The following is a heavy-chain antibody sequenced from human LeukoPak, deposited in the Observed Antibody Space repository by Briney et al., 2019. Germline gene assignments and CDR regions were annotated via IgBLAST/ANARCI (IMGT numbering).Heavy chain of an antibody. CDR2: IIRILGIA. J-gene: IGHJ4*02. V-gene: IGHV1-69*04. CDR1: GGTFSSYA. Sequence: SVKVSCKASGGTFSSYAISWVRQAPGQGLEWLGRIIRILGIANDAQKFRGRVTITADKSTSTAYMELSSLRSEDTAVYYCARDISGYYGSGSRFDYWGQGTLVTVSS. CDR3: ARDISGYYGSGSRFDY. D-gene: IGHD3-10*01.